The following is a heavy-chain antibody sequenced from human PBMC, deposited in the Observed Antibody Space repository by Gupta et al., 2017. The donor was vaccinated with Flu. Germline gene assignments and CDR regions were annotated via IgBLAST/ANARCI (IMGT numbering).Heavy chain of an antibody. CDR1: GFTFSSYT. J-gene: IGHJ4*02. Sequence: EVQLVESGGGLVKPGGSLRLSCAASGFTFSSYTMNWVRQAPGKGLEWVSLISSSSSYIHYADSLKGRFTISRDNAKNSLYLQMNSLRAEDTAIYYCARGTDYDYGDYAAYWGQGTLVTVSS. CDR3: ARGTDYDYGDYAAY. V-gene: IGHV3-21*02. CDR2: ISSSSSYI. D-gene: IGHD4-17*01.